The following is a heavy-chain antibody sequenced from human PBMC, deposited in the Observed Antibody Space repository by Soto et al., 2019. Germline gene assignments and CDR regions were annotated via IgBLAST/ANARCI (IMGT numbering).Heavy chain of an antibody. Sequence: QVQLVESGGGVVQPGRSLRPSCVASGFTFSSYVMHWVRQAPGMGLEWVALISDDESKKYYADSVKGRFTISGDNSKNTLFLQMNSLISEDTAVYYCARTAGGRVRGALDIWGQGTMVTVSS. CDR2: ISDDESKK. J-gene: IGHJ3*02. D-gene: IGHD6-13*01. CDR3: ARTAGGRVRGALDI. V-gene: IGHV3-30-3*01. CDR1: GFTFSSYV.